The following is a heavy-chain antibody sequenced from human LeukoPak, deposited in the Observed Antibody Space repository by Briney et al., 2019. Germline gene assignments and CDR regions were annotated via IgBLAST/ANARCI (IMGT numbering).Heavy chain of an antibody. CDR3: ARPSRSLIAAHAFDI. CDR2: INPNSGGT. CDR1: GYTFTGYY. Sequence: GPSVKVSCKASGYTFTGYYMHWVRQAPGQGLEWMGWINPNSGGTNYAQKFQGRVTMTRDTSISTAYMELSRLRSDDTAVYYCARPSRSLIAAHAFDIWGQGTMVTVSS. J-gene: IGHJ3*02. V-gene: IGHV1-2*02. D-gene: IGHD6-6*01.